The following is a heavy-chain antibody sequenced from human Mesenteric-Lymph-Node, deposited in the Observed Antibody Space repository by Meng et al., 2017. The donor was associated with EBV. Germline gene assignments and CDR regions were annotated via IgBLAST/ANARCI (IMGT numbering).Heavy chain of an antibody. J-gene: IGHJ4*02. V-gene: IGHV1-24*01. CDR1: GYTLTEPS. Sequence: QVQLVKSWVDVKKPGASVKVPFKVSGYTLTEPSMHWVRQAPGKGLEWMGGFDPEDGETIYAQKFQGRVTMTEDPATDTAYMELSSLRSEDTAVYYCAFRPTYYYDSSGHYYSQWGQGTLVTVSS. D-gene: IGHD3-22*01. CDR3: AFRPTYYYDSSGHYYSQ. CDR2: FDPEDGET.